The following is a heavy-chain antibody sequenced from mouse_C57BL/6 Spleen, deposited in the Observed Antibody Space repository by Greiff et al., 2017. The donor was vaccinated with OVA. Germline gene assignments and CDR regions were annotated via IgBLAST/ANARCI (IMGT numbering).Heavy chain of an antibody. J-gene: IGHJ1*03. CDR1: GFTFSDYY. V-gene: IGHV5-16*01. D-gene: IGHD2-10*01. CDR2: INYDGSST. CDR3: AREGLPRKYFDV. Sequence: EVKLMESEGGLVQPGSSMKLSCTASGFTFSDYYMAWVRQVPEKGLEWVANINYDGSSTYYLDSLKSRFIISRDNAKNILYLQMSSLKSEDTATYYCAREGLPRKYFDVWGTGTTVTVSS.